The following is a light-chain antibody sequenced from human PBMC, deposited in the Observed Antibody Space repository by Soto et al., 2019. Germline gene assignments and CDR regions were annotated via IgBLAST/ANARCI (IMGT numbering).Light chain of an antibody. Sequence: EIVLTQSPATLSLSPGERATLSCRASQSVSSYLAWYQQKPGQAPRLLIYDASNRATGIQARFSGSGSGTDFTLTISSLEPEDFAVYYCQPRGTFGPGTKVDIK. CDR3: QPRGT. CDR2: DAS. CDR1: QSVSSY. V-gene: IGKV3-11*01. J-gene: IGKJ3*01.